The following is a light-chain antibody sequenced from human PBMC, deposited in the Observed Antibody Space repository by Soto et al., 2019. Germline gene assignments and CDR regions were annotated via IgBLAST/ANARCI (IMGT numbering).Light chain of an antibody. J-gene: IGKJ1*01. Sequence: TQSPATLSVSPGERATLSCRASQSVSSNLAWYQHKPGQAPRLLIYGASTRATGIPARFSGSGSGTEFTLTISSLQSEDFAFYYCQQYYNWPPWTFGQGTKVEIK. V-gene: IGKV3-15*01. CDR1: QSVSSN. CDR3: QQYYNWPPWT. CDR2: GAS.